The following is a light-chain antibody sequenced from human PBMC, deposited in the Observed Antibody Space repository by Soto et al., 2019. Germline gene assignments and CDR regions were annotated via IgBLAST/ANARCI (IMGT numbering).Light chain of an antibody. Sequence: AIRMTQSPSSLSASTGDRVTITCRASQGISSYLAWYQQKPGKAPKLLIYAASTLQSGVPSRFSGSGSGTDFTLTISCLQSEDFATYYCQQYYSYPPTCGPGTKVDIK. CDR2: AAS. V-gene: IGKV1-8*01. J-gene: IGKJ3*01. CDR3: QQYYSYPPT. CDR1: QGISSY.